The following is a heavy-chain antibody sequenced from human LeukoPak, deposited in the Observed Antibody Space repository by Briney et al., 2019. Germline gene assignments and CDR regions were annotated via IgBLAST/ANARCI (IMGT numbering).Heavy chain of an antibody. D-gene: IGHD6-19*01. CDR3: ARQRSGWYYLDY. CDR2: IYYSGTT. Sequence: PSETLSLTCTVSGGSISSSPYYWGWIRQPPGTGLEWIGSIYYSGTTHYNPSLESRVTISVDTSKNQFSLKLSSVTAADTAVYYCARQRSGWYYLDYWGQGTLVTVSS. J-gene: IGHJ4*02. V-gene: IGHV4-39*01. CDR1: GGSISSSPYY.